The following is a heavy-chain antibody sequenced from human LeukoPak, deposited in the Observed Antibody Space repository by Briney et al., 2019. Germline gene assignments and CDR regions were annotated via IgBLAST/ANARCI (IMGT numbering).Heavy chain of an antibody. CDR1: GFTFSSYG. J-gene: IGHJ4*02. CDR2: ISYDGSNK. V-gene: IGHV3-30*18. CDR3: AKDGDY. Sequence: GGSLRLSCAASGFTFSSYGMQLGRQAPGKGLEWVAVISYDGSNKYYADSVKGRFTISRDNSKNTLYLQMNSLRAEDTAVYYCAKDGDYWGQGSLVTASS.